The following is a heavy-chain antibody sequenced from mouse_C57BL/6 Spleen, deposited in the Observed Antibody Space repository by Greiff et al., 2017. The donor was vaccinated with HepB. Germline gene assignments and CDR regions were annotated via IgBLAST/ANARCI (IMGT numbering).Heavy chain of an antibody. D-gene: IGHD2-3*01. CDR3: ARYQDGYPYYYAMDY. J-gene: IGHJ4*01. Sequence: VQLKESGGGLVQPGGSLSLSCAASGFTFTDYYMSWVRQPPGKALEWLGFIRNKANGYTTEYSASVKGRFTISRDNSQSILYLQMNALRAEDSATYYCARYQDGYPYYYAMDYWGQGTSVTVSS. CDR1: GFTFTDYY. CDR2: IRNKANGYTT. V-gene: IGHV7-3*01.